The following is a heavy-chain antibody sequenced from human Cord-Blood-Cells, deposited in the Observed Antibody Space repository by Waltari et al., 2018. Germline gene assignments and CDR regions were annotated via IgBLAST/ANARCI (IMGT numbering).Heavy chain of an antibody. Sequence: QVQLQQWGAGLLKPSETLSLTCAVYGGSFSGYYWSWISQPPGKGLEWSGEINHSGSTNYNPSLQARVTISVDTSKTQFSLKLSSVTAADTAVYYCARLFLDTAMVTDYYYGMDVWRQGTTVTVSS. CDR2: INHSGST. J-gene: IGHJ6*02. D-gene: IGHD5-18*01. V-gene: IGHV4-34*01. CDR3: ARLFLDTAMVTDYYYGMDV. CDR1: GGSFSGYY.